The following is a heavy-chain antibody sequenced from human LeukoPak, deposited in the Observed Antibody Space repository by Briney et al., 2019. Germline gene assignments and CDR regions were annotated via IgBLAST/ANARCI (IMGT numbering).Heavy chain of an antibody. CDR2: INPSGGST. Sequence: ASVKVSCKASGYTFTSYYMHWVRQAPGQGLEWMGIINPSGGSTSYAQTFQGIVTMTRDTSTSTVYMELSSLRSEDTAVYYCTREGRQWLRSAESHFDYWGQGTLVTVSS. CDR3: TREGRQWLRSAESHFDY. D-gene: IGHD5-12*01. CDR1: GYTFTSYY. J-gene: IGHJ4*02. V-gene: IGHV1-46*01.